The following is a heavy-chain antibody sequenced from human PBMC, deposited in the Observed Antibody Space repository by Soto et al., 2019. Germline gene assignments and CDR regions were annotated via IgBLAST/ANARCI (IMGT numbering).Heavy chain of an antibody. J-gene: IGHJ4*02. D-gene: IGHD6-19*01. CDR2: ISGSGGST. Sequence: EVQLLESGGGLVQPGGSLRLSCAASGFTFSSYAMSWVRQAPGKGLEWVSAISGSGGSTYYADSVKGRFTISRDNSKKTPNLQMNSMGAEDTAVYYCARRSSGWYFDYWGQGTLVTVSS. V-gene: IGHV3-23*01. CDR1: GFTFSSYA. CDR3: ARRSSGWYFDY.